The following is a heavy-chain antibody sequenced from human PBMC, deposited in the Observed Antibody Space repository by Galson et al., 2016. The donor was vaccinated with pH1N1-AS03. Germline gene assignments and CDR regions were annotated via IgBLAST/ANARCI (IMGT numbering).Heavy chain of an antibody. CDR3: ARDQDYYDSSGYYDS. Sequence: CAISGDSVSSNTAAWNWIRQSPSRGLEWLGRTYYKSKWYNEYAVFVEGRIIINADNSKNTLYLQMNNLRVEDTAVYYCARDQDYYDSSGYYDSWGQGTLVTVSS. V-gene: IGHV6-1*01. CDR1: GDSVSSNTAA. J-gene: IGHJ4*02. CDR2: TYYKSKWYN. D-gene: IGHD3-22*01.